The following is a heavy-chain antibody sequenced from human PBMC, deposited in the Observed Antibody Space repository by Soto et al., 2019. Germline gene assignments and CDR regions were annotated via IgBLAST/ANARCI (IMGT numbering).Heavy chain of an antibody. CDR1: GFTFGNYA. J-gene: IGHJ4*02. Sequence: EVRMLESGGGLVQPGGSLRLSCTVSGFTFGNYAMSWVRQAPGKGLQWVSTIDTSGGYTYYADSVKGRFTVSGHTSQKTPFLQLSSLRDDVTAVYYCASDYWGQGTLVTVSS. CDR2: IDTSGGYT. CDR3: ASDY. V-gene: IGHV3-23*05.